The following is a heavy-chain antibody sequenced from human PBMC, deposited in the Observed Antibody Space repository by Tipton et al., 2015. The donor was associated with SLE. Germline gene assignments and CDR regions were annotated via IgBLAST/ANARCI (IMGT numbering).Heavy chain of an antibody. D-gene: IGHD3-10*01. V-gene: IGHV4-59*11. CDR2: LYYSGIT. CDR3: ASSDFDGDGGVIPGES. Sequence: TLSLTCTVSGGSIISHYWTWIRQPPGKGLEWIGSLYYSGITNYNPSLKSRVTLSLDTSKTQFSLNLSSVTAADTAIYYCASSDFDGDGGVIPGESWGQGTLVTVSS. J-gene: IGHJ5*02. CDR1: GGSIISHY.